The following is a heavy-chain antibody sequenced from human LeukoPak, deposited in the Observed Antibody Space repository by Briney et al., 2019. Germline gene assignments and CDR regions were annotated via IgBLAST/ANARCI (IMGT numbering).Heavy chain of an antibody. Sequence: GGSLRLSRAASGFTFSSYWMSWVRQAPGKGLEWVANIKQDGSEKYYVDSVKGRFTISRDNAKNSLYLQMNSLRAEDTAVYYCARPLGRIAAALNYWGQGTLVTVSS. D-gene: IGHD6-13*01. CDR2: IKQDGSEK. CDR3: ARPLGRIAAALNY. J-gene: IGHJ4*02. CDR1: GFTFSSYW. V-gene: IGHV3-7*01.